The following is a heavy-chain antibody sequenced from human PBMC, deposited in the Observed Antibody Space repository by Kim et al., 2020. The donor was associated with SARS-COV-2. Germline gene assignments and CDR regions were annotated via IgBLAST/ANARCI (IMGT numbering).Heavy chain of an antibody. Sequence: SETLSLTCTVSGGSISSYYWSWIRQPPGKGLEWIGYIYYSGSTNYNPSLKSRVTISVDTSKNQFSLKLSSVTAADTAVYYCARDSGSYFRAGDYYYYGMDVWGQGTTVTVSS. V-gene: IGHV4-59*13. CDR3: ARDSGSYFRAGDYYYYGMDV. CDR1: GGSISSYY. J-gene: IGHJ6*02. D-gene: IGHD1-26*01. CDR2: IYYSGST.